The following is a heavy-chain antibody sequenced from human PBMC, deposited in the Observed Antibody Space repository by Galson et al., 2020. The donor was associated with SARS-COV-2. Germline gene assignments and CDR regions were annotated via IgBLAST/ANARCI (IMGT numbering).Heavy chain of an antibody. CDR3: ARGPRFGELLSPFDS. J-gene: IGHJ4*02. D-gene: IGHD3-10*01. Sequence: TGGTLRLSCAASGFTFSSYSMNWVRQAPGKGLEWVSSISSSSSNIYYADSVKGRFTISRDNAKNSLYLQMNSLRAEDTAVYYCARGPRFGELLSPFDSWGQGTLVTVSS. V-gene: IGHV3-21*01. CDR2: ISSSSSNI. CDR1: GFTFSSYS.